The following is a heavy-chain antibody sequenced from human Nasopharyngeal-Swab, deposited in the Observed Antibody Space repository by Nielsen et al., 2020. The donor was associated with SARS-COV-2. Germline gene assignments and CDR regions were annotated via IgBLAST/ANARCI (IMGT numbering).Heavy chain of an antibody. Sequence: SETLSLTCTVSGGSISSGGYYWSWIRQHPGKGLEWIGYIYYSGSTYYNPSRKSRVTISVDTSKNQFSLKLSSVTAADTAVYYCARSITIFGVVGANWFDPWGQGTLVTVSS. CDR1: GGSISSGGYY. V-gene: IGHV4-31*03. D-gene: IGHD3-3*01. J-gene: IGHJ5*02. CDR3: ARSITIFGVVGANWFDP. CDR2: IYYSGST.